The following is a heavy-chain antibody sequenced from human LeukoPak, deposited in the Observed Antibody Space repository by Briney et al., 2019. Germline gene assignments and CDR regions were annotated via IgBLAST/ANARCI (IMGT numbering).Heavy chain of an antibody. CDR1: GYTFTGYY. V-gene: IGHV1-2*02. Sequence: GASVKVSCKASGYTFTGYYMHWVRQAPGQGLEWMGWINPNSGGTNYAQKFQGRVTITADKSTSTAYMELSSLRSEDTAVYYCARASPRYSGSYNGAFDIWGQGTMVTVSS. J-gene: IGHJ3*02. CDR3: ARASPRYSGSYNGAFDI. D-gene: IGHD1-26*01. CDR2: INPNSGGT.